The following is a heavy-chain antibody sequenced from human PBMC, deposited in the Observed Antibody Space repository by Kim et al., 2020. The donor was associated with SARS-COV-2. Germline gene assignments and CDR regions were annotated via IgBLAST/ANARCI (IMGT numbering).Heavy chain of an antibody. D-gene: IGHD6-19*01. Sequence: GGSLRLSCAASGFTFDYYAMHWVRQAPGKGLEWVSGISWNSGNKGYADSVKGRFTISRDNAKNSLFLEMNSLKIEDTAFYYCAKAPDSSGWNTWYFDLWGRGTLVTVSS. CDR3: AKAPDSSGWNTWYFDL. J-gene: IGHJ2*01. CDR2: ISWNSGNK. V-gene: IGHV3-9*01. CDR1: GFTFDYYA.